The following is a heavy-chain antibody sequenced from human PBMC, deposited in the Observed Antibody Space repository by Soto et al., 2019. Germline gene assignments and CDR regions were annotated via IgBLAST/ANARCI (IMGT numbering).Heavy chain of an antibody. D-gene: IGHD6-6*01. CDR3: TRPPSSSSSPLHGMDV. Sequence: GGSLRLSCAASGFTFSGSAMHWVRQASGKGLEWVGRIRSKANSYATAYAASVKGRFTISRDDSKNTAYLQMSSLKTEDTAVYYCTRPPSSSSSPLHGMDVWGQGTTVTVSS. V-gene: IGHV3-73*01. J-gene: IGHJ6*02. CDR1: GFTFSGSA. CDR2: IRSKANSYAT.